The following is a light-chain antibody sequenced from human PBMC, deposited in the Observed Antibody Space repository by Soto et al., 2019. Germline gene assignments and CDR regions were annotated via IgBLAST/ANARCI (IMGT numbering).Light chain of an antibody. CDR2: DVS. CDR3: SSYTSSSTPP. V-gene: IGLV2-14*01. Sequence: QSALTQPASVSGSPGQSITISCTGTSSDVGGYNYVSWYQQHPGKAPKLMIYDVSHRPSGVSNRFSGSKSGNTASLTISGLQAEDEADYYCSSYTSSSTPPFGGGTKLTVL. J-gene: IGLJ2*01. CDR1: SSDVGGYNY.